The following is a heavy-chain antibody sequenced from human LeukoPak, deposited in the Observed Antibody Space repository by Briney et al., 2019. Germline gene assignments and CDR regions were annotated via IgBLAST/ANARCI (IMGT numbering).Heavy chain of an antibody. CDR3: ARDGPRDYRFQH. CDR1: GGSISSYY. V-gene: IGHV4-59*01. J-gene: IGHJ1*01. D-gene: IGHD3-16*02. CDR2: IYYSGST. Sequence: WETLSLTCTVSGGSISSYYWSWIRQPPGKGLEWIGYIYYSGSTNYNPSLKSRVTISVDTSKNQFSLKLSSVTAADTAVYYCARDGPRDYRFQHWGQGTLVTVSS.